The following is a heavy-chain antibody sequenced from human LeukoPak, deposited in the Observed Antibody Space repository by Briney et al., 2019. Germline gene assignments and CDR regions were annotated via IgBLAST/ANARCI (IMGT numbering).Heavy chain of an antibody. CDR1: GGSISSGGYY. D-gene: IGHD6-13*01. V-gene: IGHV4-31*03. CDR2: IYYSGST. CDR3: ASRPTLNSSSWFYFDY. Sequence: SETLSLTCTVSGGSISSGGYYWNWIRQHPGKGLEWIGYIYYSGSTYYNPSLKSRVTISVDTSKNQFSLKLSSVTAADTAVYYCASRPTLNSSSWFYFDYWGQGTLVTVSS. J-gene: IGHJ4*02.